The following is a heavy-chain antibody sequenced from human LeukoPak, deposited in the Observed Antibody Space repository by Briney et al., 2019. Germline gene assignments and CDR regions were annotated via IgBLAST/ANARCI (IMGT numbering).Heavy chain of an antibody. CDR1: GFTFSSYA. D-gene: IGHD3-3*01. J-gene: IGHJ4*02. CDR2: ISGSGGST. CDR3: AKESPNYDFWSGYYPYFDY. Sequence: GESLKISCAASGFTFSSYAMSWVRQAPGRGLEWVSAISGSGGSTYYADSVKGRFTISRDNSKNTLYLQMNSLRAEDTAVYYCAKESPNYDFWSGYYPYFDYWGQGTLVTVSS. V-gene: IGHV3-23*01.